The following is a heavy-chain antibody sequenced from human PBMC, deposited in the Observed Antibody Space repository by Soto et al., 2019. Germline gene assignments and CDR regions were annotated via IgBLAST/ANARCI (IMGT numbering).Heavy chain of an antibody. CDR3: ERDWGNYYYGMDV. CDR2: INADNGNT. Sequence: QVQLVQSGAEVKKPGASVKVSCKASGYTFTSYAIHWVRQAPGQRLEWMGWINADNGNTKYSQKFQGRVTITRDTSASTAHMEVSSLRSEDTAVYYCERDWGNYYYGMDVWGQGTTVTVSS. D-gene: IGHD7-27*01. V-gene: IGHV1-3*01. J-gene: IGHJ6*02. CDR1: GYTFTSYA.